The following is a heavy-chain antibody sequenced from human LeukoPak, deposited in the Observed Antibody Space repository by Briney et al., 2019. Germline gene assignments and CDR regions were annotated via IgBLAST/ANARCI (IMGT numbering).Heavy chain of an antibody. Sequence: SQTLSLTCAVSGVSISSGDYSWNWIRQPPGKGLEWIGYIYHSGSTYYNPSLKSRVTISVDRSKNQFSLNLSSVTAADTAVYYCARVRGEYYGSGSYRAYYYYGMDVWGKGTTVTVSS. CDR2: IYHSGST. J-gene: IGHJ6*04. V-gene: IGHV4-30-2*01. D-gene: IGHD3-10*01. CDR1: GVSISSGDYS. CDR3: ARVRGEYYGSGSYRAYYYYGMDV.